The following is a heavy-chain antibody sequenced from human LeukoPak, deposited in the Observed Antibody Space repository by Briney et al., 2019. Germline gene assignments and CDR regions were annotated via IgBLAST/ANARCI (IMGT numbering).Heavy chain of an antibody. CDR1: GSTFSSYS. CDR3: ARSKGHDAASR. V-gene: IGHV3-21*01. J-gene: IGHJ4*02. D-gene: IGHD5-24*01. Sequence: KPGGSLRLSCAASGSTFSSYSMNWVRQAPGKGLEWVSSISSSSSYIYYADSVKGRFTISRDNAKNSLYLQMNSLRAEDTAVYYCARSKGHDAASRWGQGTLVTVSS. CDR2: ISSSSSYI.